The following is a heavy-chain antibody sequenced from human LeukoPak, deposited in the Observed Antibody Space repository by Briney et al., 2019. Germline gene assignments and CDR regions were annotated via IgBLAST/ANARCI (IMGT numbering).Heavy chain of an antibody. CDR3: ARVGNTAMPNLGWFVP. D-gene: IGHD5-18*01. V-gene: IGHV1-69*01. CDR1: GGTFSSYA. Sequence: SVKVSCKASGGTFSSYAISWVRQAPGQGLEWMGGIIPIFGTANCAQKFQGRVTITADESTSTAYMELSSLRSEDTAVYYCARVGNTAMPNLGWFVPWGQGTLVTVSS. J-gene: IGHJ5*02. CDR2: IIPIFGTA.